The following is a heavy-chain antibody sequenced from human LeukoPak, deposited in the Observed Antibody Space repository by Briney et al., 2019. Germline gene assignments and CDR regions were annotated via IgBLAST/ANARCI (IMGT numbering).Heavy chain of an antibody. D-gene: IGHD3-16*01. CDR2: IKSKTDGGTT. CDR1: RLTFSNAR. J-gene: IGHJ4*02. V-gene: IGHV3-15*01. Sequence: PGGSPRLSRAASRLTFSNARMSRVRQPPRKGQEWVGRIKSKTDGGTTDYAAPVKGRFTISRDDSKNTLYLQMNSLKTEDTAVYYCTTEWGGYFDYWGQGTLVTVSS. CDR3: TTEWGGYFDY.